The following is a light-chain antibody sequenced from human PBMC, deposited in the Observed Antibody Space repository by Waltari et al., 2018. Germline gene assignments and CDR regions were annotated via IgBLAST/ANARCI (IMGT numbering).Light chain of an antibody. J-gene: IGKJ5*01. CDR1: QSVKIY. CDR3: QQRMHWPPIT. Sequence: EYMGTLSCRASQSVKIYLAWYQLKPGQAPMLLIYDATNRATGIPARFSGSGSGTDFTLTISSLEPEDFAVYYCQQRMHWPPITFGQGTRLEIK. CDR2: DAT. V-gene: IGKV3-11*01.